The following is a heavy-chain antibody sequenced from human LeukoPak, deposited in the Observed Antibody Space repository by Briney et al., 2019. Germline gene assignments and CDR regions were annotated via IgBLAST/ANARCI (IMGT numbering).Heavy chain of an antibody. V-gene: IGHV4-59*01. CDR3: ARGRSNYYGMDV. Sequence: SETLSLTCSVSDGSINSYYWNWIRRPPGKGLEWIGYIYYNGNTNYSPSPKSRVTMSVDTSKNLFSLKVSSVTAADTAVYYCARGRSNYYGMDVWGQGTTVTVSS. D-gene: IGHD1-26*01. CDR1: DGSINSYY. J-gene: IGHJ6*02. CDR2: IYYNGNT.